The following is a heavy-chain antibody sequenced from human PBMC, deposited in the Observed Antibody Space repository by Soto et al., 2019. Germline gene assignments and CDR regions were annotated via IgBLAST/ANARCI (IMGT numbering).Heavy chain of an antibody. Sequence: PGGSLRLSCAASGFTFSSYGMHWVRQAPGKGLEWVAVIWYDGSNKYYADSVKGRFTISRDNSKNTLYLQMNSLRAEDTAVYYCASVTRLTGGIWTHFDFWGQGTLVTDSS. CDR3: ASVTRLTGGIWTHFDF. CDR1: GFTFSSYG. CDR2: IWYDGSNK. D-gene: IGHD2-15*01. J-gene: IGHJ4*02. V-gene: IGHV3-33*01.